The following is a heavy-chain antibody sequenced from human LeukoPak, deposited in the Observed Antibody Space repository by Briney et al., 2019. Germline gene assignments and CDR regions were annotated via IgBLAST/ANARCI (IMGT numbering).Heavy chain of an antibody. CDR3: ARRSCSGGSPATGCRHPIQNWFDP. Sequence: PGGSLRLSCAASGFTFSSYEMNWVRQAPGKGLEWVSYISSSGSTIYYADSVKGRFTISRDNAKNSLYLQMNSLRAEDTAVYYCARRSCSGGSPATGCRHPIQNWFDPWGQGTLVTVSS. J-gene: IGHJ5*02. D-gene: IGHD2-15*01. CDR2: ISSSGSTI. V-gene: IGHV3-48*03. CDR1: GFTFSSYE.